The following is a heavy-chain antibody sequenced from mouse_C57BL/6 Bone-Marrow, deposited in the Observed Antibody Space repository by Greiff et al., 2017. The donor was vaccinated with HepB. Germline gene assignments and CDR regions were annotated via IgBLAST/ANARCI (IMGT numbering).Heavy chain of an antibody. V-gene: IGHV1-69*01. CDR1: GYTFTSYW. CDR2: IDPSDSYT. CDR3: ARFAPFFDY. J-gene: IGHJ2*01. Sequence: QVQLKQPGAELVMPGASVKLSCKASGYTFTSYWMHWVKQRPGQGLEWIGEIDPSDSYTNYNQKFKGKSTLTVDKSSSTAYMQLSSLTSEDSAVYYCARFAPFFDYWGQGTTLTVSS.